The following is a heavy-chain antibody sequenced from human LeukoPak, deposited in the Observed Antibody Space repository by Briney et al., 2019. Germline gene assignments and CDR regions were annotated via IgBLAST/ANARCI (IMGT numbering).Heavy chain of an antibody. V-gene: IGHV3-48*04. CDR3: ARGKYSFDY. J-gene: IGHJ4*02. CDR2: ISSSGSTI. CDR1: GFNFIDYS. Sequence: GGSLRLSCAASGFNFIDYSMNWVRQAPGKGLEYISYISSSGSTIYYADSVKGRFTLSRDNAKNSLSLEMNSLRAEDTAVYYCARGKYSFDYWGQGTLVTVSS.